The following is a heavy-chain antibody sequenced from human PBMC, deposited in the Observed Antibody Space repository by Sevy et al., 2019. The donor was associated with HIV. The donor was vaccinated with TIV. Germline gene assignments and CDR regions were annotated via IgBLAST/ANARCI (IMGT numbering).Heavy chain of an antibody. CDR3: ARGGGLTDYGMDV. V-gene: IGHV4-59*01. D-gene: IGHD3-16*01. CDR1: GGSISPYY. Sequence: SETLSLTCTVSGGSISPYYWNWIRQPPGKGLEWIGYIYYSGSTNYNPSLKSRVTISVDTSKNHFSLKLKSVTAADTAVYFCARGGGLTDYGMDVWGQGTTVTVSS. CDR2: IYYSGST. J-gene: IGHJ6*02.